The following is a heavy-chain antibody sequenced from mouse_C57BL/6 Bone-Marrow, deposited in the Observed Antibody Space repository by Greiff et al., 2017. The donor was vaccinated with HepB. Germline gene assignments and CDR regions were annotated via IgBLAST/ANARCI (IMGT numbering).Heavy chain of an antibody. Sequence: EVQVVESGGGLVKPGGSLKLSCAASGFTFSSYAMSWVRQTPEKRLEWVATISDGGSYTYYPDNVKGRFTISRDNAKNNLYLQMRHLKSEDTAMYYCARDTFYGNGFDYWGQGTTLTVSS. CDR1: GFTFSSYA. V-gene: IGHV5-4*01. J-gene: IGHJ2*01. CDR3: ARDTFYGNGFDY. CDR2: ISDGGSYT. D-gene: IGHD2-1*01.